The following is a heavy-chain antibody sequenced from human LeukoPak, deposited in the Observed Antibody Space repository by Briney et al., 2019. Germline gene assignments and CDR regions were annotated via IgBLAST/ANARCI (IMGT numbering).Heavy chain of an antibody. D-gene: IGHD6-13*01. V-gene: IGHV4-4*02. Sequence: PSEPLSLTCAVSGGSISSSNWWSWVRQPPGKGLEWIGEIYHSGSTNYNPSLKSRVTISVDKSKNQFSLKLSSVTAADTAVYYCARDIAAASDAFDIWGQGTMVTVSS. CDR1: GGSISSSNW. J-gene: IGHJ3*02. CDR2: IYHSGST. CDR3: ARDIAAASDAFDI.